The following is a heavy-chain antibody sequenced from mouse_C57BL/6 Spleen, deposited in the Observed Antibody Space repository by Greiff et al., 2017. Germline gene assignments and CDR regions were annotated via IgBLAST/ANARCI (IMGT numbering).Heavy chain of an antibody. J-gene: IGHJ1*03. CDR2: ISSGSSTI. CDR3: ARPVVAHWYFDV. CDR1: GFTFSDYG. Sequence: EVMLVESGGGLVKPGGSLKLSCAASGFTFSDYGMHWVRQAPEKGLEWVAYISSGSSTIYYADTVKGRFTISRENAKNTLFLQMTSLRSEDTAMYYCARPVVAHWYFDVWGTGTTVTVSS. V-gene: IGHV5-17*01. D-gene: IGHD1-1*01.